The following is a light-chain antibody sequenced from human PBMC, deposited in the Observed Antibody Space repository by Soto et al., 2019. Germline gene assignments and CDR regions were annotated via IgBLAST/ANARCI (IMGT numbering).Light chain of an antibody. Sequence: QSALTQPASVSGSPGQSITISCTGTSSDVGGYDFVSWYQQYPGKAPKLMIYGVSNRPSGVSNRFSGSKSGNTASLTISGLQAEDEADYYCNSYTSSGTLVFGSGTKVTVL. J-gene: IGLJ1*01. V-gene: IGLV2-14*01. CDR1: SSDVGGYDF. CDR3: NSYTSSGTLV. CDR2: GVS.